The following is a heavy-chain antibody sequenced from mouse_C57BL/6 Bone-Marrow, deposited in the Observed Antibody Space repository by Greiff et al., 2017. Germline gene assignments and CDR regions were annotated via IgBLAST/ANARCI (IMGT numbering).Heavy chain of an antibody. J-gene: IGHJ1*03. CDR3: ARSKPFYYGSSHGYFDV. D-gene: IGHD1-1*01. V-gene: IGHV1-26*01. CDR1: GYTFTDYY. CDR2: INPNNGGT. Sequence: EVQLQQSGPELVKPGASVKISCKASGYTFTDYYMNWVKQSHGKSLEWIGDINPNNGGTSYNQKFKGKATLTVDKSSSTAYMELRSLTSEDSAVYYCARSKPFYYGSSHGYFDVWGTGTTVTVSS.